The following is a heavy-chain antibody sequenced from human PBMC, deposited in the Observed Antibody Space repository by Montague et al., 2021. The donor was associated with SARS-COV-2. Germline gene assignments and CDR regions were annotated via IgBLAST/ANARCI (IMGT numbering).Heavy chain of an antibody. CDR2: IYYSGST. D-gene: IGHD4-23*01. CDR3: ASTYGGNLGYYYYMDV. Sequence: TLSLTCTVSGGSISSGGYYWSWIRQHPGKGLEWIGYIYYSGSTYYNPSLKSRVTISVDTSKNQFSLKLSSVSAADTAVYYCASTYGGNLGYYYYMDVWGKGTTVTVSS. V-gene: IGHV4-31*03. CDR1: GGSISSGGYY. J-gene: IGHJ6*03.